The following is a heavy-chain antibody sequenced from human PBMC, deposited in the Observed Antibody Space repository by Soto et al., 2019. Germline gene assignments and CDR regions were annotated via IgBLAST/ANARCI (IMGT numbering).Heavy chain of an antibody. CDR1: AFIFENFG. D-gene: IGHD1-26*01. CDR3: AKNQGVELVPLATVDWFDP. Sequence: GGPLSLSCPPSAFIFENFGLSWVRKAQGKGLEWISSISGSGFKKYYADSVKGRFTISRDNSKSTVYLELNNLSAEDTAVYHCAKNQGVELVPLATVDWFDPWGQGSVVTVS. CDR2: ISGSGFKK. V-gene: IGHV3-23*01. J-gene: IGHJ5*02.